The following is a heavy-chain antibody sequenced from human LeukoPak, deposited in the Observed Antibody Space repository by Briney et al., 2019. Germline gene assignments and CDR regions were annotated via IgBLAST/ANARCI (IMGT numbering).Heavy chain of an antibody. Sequence: ASVKVSCKVSGYTLTELSMHWVRQAPGKGLEWMGGFDPEDGETIYAQKFQGRVTMTEDTSTDTAYMELSSLRSEDTTVYYCATTPKDTAMGVGDYWGQGTLVTVSS. V-gene: IGHV1-24*01. CDR1: GYTLTELS. CDR2: FDPEDGET. D-gene: IGHD5-18*01. J-gene: IGHJ4*02. CDR3: ATTPKDTAMGVGDY.